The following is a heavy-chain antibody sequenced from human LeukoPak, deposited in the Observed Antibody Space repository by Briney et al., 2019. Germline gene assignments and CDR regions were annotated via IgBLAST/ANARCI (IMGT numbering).Heavy chain of an antibody. J-gene: IGHJ3*02. V-gene: IGHV3-7*01. Sequence: PGGSLRLSCAASGFTFSSYWMSWVRQAPGKGLEWVANIKQDGSEKYYVDSVKGRFTISRDNAKNSLYLQMNSLRAEDTAVYYCARDRPYYYGSGSPFDIWGQGTMVTVSS. D-gene: IGHD3-10*01. CDR2: IKQDGSEK. CDR1: GFTFSSYW. CDR3: ARDRPYYYGSGSPFDI.